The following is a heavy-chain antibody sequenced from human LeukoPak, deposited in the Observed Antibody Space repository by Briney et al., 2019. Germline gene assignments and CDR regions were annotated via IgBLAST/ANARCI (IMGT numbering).Heavy chain of an antibody. D-gene: IGHD6-19*01. Sequence: SGPTPVNPLETLTLACVFTVFASSSSGVGVGWIRQPPGKALEWLALIYWNDDKLYSPSLKNRLTITKDTSKNQVVLTMTNMDPVDTATFYCANAYISGWIHLWDWGQVTLVTVSS. V-gene: IGHV2-5*01. J-gene: IGHJ4*02. CDR1: VFASSSSGVG. CDR2: IYWNDDK. CDR3: ANAYISGWIHLWD.